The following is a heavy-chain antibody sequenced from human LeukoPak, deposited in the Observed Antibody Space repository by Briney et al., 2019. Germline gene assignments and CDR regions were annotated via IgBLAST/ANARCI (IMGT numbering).Heavy chain of an antibody. CDR3: VREGATYYDILTGYYHLDY. CDR2: ISYDGRNK. J-gene: IGHJ4*02. Sequence: GGSLRLSCAASGFTFSSYALHWFRQAPGKGPERVAVISYDGRNKYYGESMKGRFTISRDNSKNTLSLQMDSLRGEDTAVYYCVREGATYYDILTGYYHLDYWGQGTLVTVSS. D-gene: IGHD3-9*01. V-gene: IGHV3-30*01. CDR1: GFTFSSYA.